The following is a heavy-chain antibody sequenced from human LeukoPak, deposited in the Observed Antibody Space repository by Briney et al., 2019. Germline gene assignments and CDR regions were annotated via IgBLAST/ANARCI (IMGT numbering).Heavy chain of an antibody. Sequence: GGSLRLSCAASAFTFSDYSMNWVRQAPGKGLEWVSYISGRSSTIYYADSVKGRFTISRDNAKNSMYPQMNSLRAEDTAVYYCVRDRIKSGSYYFDYWGQGTLVTVSS. D-gene: IGHD1-26*01. V-gene: IGHV3-48*01. CDR1: AFTFSDYS. CDR3: VRDRIKSGSYYFDY. J-gene: IGHJ4*02. CDR2: ISGRSSTI.